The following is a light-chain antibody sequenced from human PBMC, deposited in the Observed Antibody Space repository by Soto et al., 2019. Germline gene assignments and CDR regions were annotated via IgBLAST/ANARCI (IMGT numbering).Light chain of an antibody. Sequence: TQAPSVSAAPGQKVTISCSGSAFNIEKNSVSWYQQFPGTAPKLLIYDNHNRPSGIPDRFSGSKSGTSATLVITGLQTGDEADYYCATWDNSLGGGVFGGGTQLTVL. CDR3: ATWDNSLGGGV. CDR2: DNH. J-gene: IGLJ2*01. CDR1: AFNIEKNS. V-gene: IGLV1-51*01.